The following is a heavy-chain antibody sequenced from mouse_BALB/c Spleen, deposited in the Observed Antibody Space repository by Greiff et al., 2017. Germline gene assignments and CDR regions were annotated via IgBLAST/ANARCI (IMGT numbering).Heavy chain of an antibody. CDR3: ARGNYGSSPHAMDY. V-gene: IGHV2-6-7*01. CDR1: GFSLTGYG. CDR2: IWGDGST. D-gene: IGHD1-1*01. J-gene: IGHJ4*01. Sequence: VQGVESGPGLVAPSQSLSITCTVSGFSLTGYGVNWVRQPPGKGLEWLGMIWGDGSTDYNSALKSRLSISKDNSKSQVFLKMNSLQTDDTARYYCARGNYGSSPHAMDYWGQGISVTVSS.